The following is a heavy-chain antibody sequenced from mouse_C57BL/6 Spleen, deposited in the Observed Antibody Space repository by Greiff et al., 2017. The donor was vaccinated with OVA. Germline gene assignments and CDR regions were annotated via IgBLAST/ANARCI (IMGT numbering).Heavy chain of an antibody. V-gene: IGHV1-26*01. CDR2: INPNNGGT. D-gene: IGHD3-2*02. J-gene: IGHJ3*01. CDR1: GYTFTDYY. Sequence: VQLQQSGPELVKPGASVKISCKASGYTFTDYYMNWVKQSHGKSLEWIGDINPNNGGTSYNQKFKGKATLTVNKSSSTAYMELRSLTSEDSAVYYCARGGQLRLRLAYWGQGTLVTVSA. CDR3: ARGGQLRLRLAY.